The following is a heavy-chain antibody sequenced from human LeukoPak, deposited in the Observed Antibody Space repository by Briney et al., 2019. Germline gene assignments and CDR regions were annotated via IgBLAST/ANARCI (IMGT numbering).Heavy chain of an antibody. V-gene: IGHV4-34*01. J-gene: IGHJ4*02. Sequence: SETLSLTCAVYGGSFSGYYWSWIRQPPGKGLEWIGEINHSGSTNYNPSLKGRVTISVDTSKNQFSLKLSSVTAADTAVYYCARGSSYYYDSSGYPAFDYWGQGTLVTVSS. CDR1: GGSFSGYY. D-gene: IGHD3-22*01. CDR3: ARGSSYYYDSSGYPAFDY. CDR2: INHSGST.